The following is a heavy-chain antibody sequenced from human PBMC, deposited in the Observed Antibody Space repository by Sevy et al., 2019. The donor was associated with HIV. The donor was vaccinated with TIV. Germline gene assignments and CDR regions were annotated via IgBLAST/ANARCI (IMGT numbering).Heavy chain of an antibody. CDR3: AGENAWGRGYS. D-gene: IGHD1-26*01. CDR1: GGSITSLY. Sequence: SETLSLTCTVSGGSITSLYWNWIRQPPGKGLEWIANIYYNGHINYNPSLKSRVTLSLDTSKNQFSLWLGSVTAEDTAMYYCAGENAWGRGYSWGQGTLVTVSS. V-gene: IGHV4-59*08. J-gene: IGHJ4*02. CDR2: IYYNGHI.